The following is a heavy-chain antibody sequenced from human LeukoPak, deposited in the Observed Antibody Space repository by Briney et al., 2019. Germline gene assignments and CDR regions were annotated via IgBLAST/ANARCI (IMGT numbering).Heavy chain of an antibody. CDR1: GGSISSSSYY. V-gene: IGHV4-39*01. CDR2: IYYSGST. CDR3: ARHPPGIGKYYFGY. D-gene: IGHD3-10*01. J-gene: IGHJ4*02. Sequence: SETLFLTCTVSGGSISSSSYYWGWIRQPPGKGLEWIGSIYYSGSTYYNPSLKSRVTISVDTSKNQFSLKLSSVTAADTAVYYCARHPPGIGKYYFGYWGQGTLVTVSS.